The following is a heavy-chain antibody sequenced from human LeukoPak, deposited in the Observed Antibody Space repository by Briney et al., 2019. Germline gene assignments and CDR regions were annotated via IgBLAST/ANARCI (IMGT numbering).Heavy chain of an antibody. CDR2: IEPKSGVT. V-gene: IGHV1-2*02. J-gene: IGHJ4*02. CDR3: VAENYYDGSGFSKAFDY. D-gene: IGHD3-22*01. CDR1: GYSFTGKF. Sequence: ASVKVSCKTSGYSFTGKFLHWLRQAPGHGLQYMGGIEPKSGVTVYAPNFRGRVTVTSDTSVSTGYLELRGLRSDDTAVYYCVAENYYDGSGFSKAFDYWGQGTLVTVSS.